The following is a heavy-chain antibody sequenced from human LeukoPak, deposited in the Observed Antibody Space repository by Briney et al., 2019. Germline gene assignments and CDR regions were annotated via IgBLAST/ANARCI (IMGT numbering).Heavy chain of an antibody. CDR2: ISGSGGST. Sequence: SGGSLRLSCAASGFTFSSYSMNWVRQAPGKGLEWVSAISGSGGSTYYADSVKGRFTISRDNSKNTLYLQMNSLRAEDTAVYYCAKELSGWYNYWGQGTLVTVSS. V-gene: IGHV3-23*01. D-gene: IGHD6-19*01. CDR1: GFTFSSYS. CDR3: AKELSGWYNY. J-gene: IGHJ4*02.